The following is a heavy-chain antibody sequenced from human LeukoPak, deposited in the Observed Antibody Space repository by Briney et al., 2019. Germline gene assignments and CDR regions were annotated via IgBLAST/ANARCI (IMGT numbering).Heavy chain of an antibody. CDR2: ISAGGGST. CDR1: GFTFTSYA. D-gene: IGHD2-21*02. V-gene: IGHV3-23*01. J-gene: IGHJ4*02. CDR3: AKFDRTATYFDS. Sequence: GGSLRLSCAASGFTFTSYALSWVRQAPGKGLEWVSAISAGGGSTYDADSVKGRFTISSDNSKNTVCLQMTSLRVDDTAVYYCAKFDRTATYFDSWGQGTLVTISS.